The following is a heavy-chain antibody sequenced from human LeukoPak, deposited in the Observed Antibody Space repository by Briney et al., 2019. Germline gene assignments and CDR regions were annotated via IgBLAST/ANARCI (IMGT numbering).Heavy chain of an antibody. J-gene: IGHJ4*02. V-gene: IGHV4-4*02. CDR1: GGSISSSNW. CDR3: ASGAYYGSGSYYLVDDY. Sequence: SETLSLTCAVSGGSISSSNWWSWVRQPPGKGLEWIGEIYYSGSTNYNPSLKSRVTMSVDKSKNQFSLNLRSVTAADTAVYYCASGAYYGSGSYYLVDDYWGQGTLVTVSS. D-gene: IGHD3-10*01. CDR2: IYYSGST.